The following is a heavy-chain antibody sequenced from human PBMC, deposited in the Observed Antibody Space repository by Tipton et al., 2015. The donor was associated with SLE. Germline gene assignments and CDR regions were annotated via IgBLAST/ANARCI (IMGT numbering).Heavy chain of an antibody. V-gene: IGHV4-38-2*01. CDR1: GYSISSGYY. CDR3: ARPAFSSSWYNWYFDL. CDR2: IYHSGST. J-gene: IGHJ2*01. D-gene: IGHD6-13*01. Sequence: TLSLTCAVSGYSISSGYYWGWIRQPPGKGLEWIGSIYHSGSTYYNPSLKSRVTISVDTSKNQFSLKLSSVTAADPAVYYCARPAFSSSWYNWYFDLWGRGTLVTVSS.